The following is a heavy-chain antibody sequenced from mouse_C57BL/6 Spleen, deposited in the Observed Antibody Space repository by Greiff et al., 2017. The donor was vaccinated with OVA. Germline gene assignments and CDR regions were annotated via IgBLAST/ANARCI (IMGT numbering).Heavy chain of an antibody. J-gene: IGHJ4*01. V-gene: IGHV1-19*01. CDR1: GYTFTDYY. CDR2: INPYNGGT. CDR3: ARGEAQAAMDY. Sequence: EVQLQQSGPVLVKPGASVKMSCKASGYTFTDYYMNWVKQSHGKSLEWIGVINPYNGGTSYNQKFKGKATLTVDKSSSTAYMELNSLTSEDSAVYYCARGEAQAAMDYWGQGTSVTVSS. D-gene: IGHD3-2*02.